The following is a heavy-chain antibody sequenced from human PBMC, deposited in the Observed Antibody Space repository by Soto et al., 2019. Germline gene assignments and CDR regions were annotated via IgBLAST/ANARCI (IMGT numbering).Heavy chain of an antibody. CDR3: ARERSGSYRSYNWFDP. CDR2: IYTSGST. D-gene: IGHD1-26*01. J-gene: IGHJ5*02. CDR1: GGSISSYY. Sequence: SETLSLTCTVSGGSISSYYWSWIRQPAGKGLEWIGRIYTSGSTNYNPSLKSRVTMSVDTSKNQFSLKLSSVTAADTAVYYCARERSGSYRSYNWFDPWGQGTLVTVSS. V-gene: IGHV4-4*07.